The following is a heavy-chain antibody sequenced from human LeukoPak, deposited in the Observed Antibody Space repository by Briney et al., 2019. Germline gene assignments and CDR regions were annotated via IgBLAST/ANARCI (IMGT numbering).Heavy chain of an antibody. D-gene: IGHD2/OR15-2a*01. CDR3: ARDSRYNEYYYYGMDV. J-gene: IGHJ6*01. CDR2: IYHSGST. V-gene: IGHV4-4*02. Sequence: SETLSLTCAVSGGSISSSNWWSWVRQPPGKGLEWIGEIYHSGSTNYNPSLKSRVTISVDKSKSQFSLNLSSVTAADTAVYYCARDSRYNEYYYYGMDVWGQGTTVTVSA. CDR1: GGSISSSNW.